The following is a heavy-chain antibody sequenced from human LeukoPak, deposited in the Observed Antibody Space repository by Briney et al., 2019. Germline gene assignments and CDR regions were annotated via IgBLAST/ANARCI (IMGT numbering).Heavy chain of an antibody. CDR2: IYYSGST. Sequence: KSSETLSLTCTVSGGSISSYYWSWIRQPPGKGLEWIGYIYYSGSTNYNPSLKSRVTISVDTSKDQFSLKLSSVSAADTAVYYCARAQGWHNQGYAFDIWGQGTMVTVSS. D-gene: IGHD1/OR15-1a*01. CDR1: GGSISSYY. J-gene: IGHJ3*02. V-gene: IGHV4-59*01. CDR3: ARAQGWHNQGYAFDI.